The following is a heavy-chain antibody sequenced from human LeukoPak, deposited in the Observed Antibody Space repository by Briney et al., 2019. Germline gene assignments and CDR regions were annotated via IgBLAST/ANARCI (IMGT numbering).Heavy chain of an antibody. CDR3: ARSGRGTYYYFDW. J-gene: IGHJ4*02. D-gene: IGHD1-26*01. V-gene: IGHV1-18*01. CDR2: ISGSNGNT. CDR1: GYSFTRYG. Sequence: ASVKVSCKASGYSFTRYGMSWVRQAPGRGPEWMGRISGSNGNTNYAQKLQGRVTLTTDTSASTAYMELRSLRSDDTAVYYCARSGRGTYYYFDWWGQGTLVTVSS.